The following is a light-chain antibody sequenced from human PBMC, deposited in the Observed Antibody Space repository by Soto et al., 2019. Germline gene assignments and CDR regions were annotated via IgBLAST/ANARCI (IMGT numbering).Light chain of an antibody. Sequence: DIQMTQSPSTLSASVGDRVTITCRASQRIITWLAWYQQQPGNAPKRLISDASILISGVPSRFSASGSGTEFTLTIRSLEPEDFATYYCQQDHSYYTFGQVTKLEIK. V-gene: IGKV1-5*01. CDR2: DAS. CDR1: QRIITW. J-gene: IGKJ2*01. CDR3: QQDHSYYT.